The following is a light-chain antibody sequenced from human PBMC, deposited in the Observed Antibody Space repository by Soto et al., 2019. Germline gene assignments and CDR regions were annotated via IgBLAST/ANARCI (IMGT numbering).Light chain of an antibody. CDR3: HQYNNWPQT. CDR2: GAS. Sequence: EIVMTQSTATLSVSPGERATLSCRASQSVSSNLAWYQQKPGQAPRLLIYGASTRATGIPARFSGSGSGTEFTLTISSRQSEDFAVYYCHQYNNWPQTFGQGTKVEL. V-gene: IGKV3-15*01. CDR1: QSVSSN. J-gene: IGKJ1*01.